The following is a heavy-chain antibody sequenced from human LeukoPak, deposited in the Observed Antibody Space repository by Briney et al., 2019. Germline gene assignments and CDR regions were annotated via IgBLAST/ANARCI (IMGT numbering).Heavy chain of an antibody. J-gene: IGHJ5*02. V-gene: IGHV2-5*01. CDR1: GFSLSTSGVG. D-gene: IGHD6-6*01. CDR2: IYWNDDK. CDR3: AVRGYSSSSGSNWFDP. Sequence: SGPTLVKPTQTLTLTCTFSGFSLSTSGVGVGWIRQPPGKALEWLALIYWNDDKRYSPFLKNRVTITKDTSKNQVVLTMTNMDPVDTATYYCAVRGYSSSSGSNWFDPWGQGTLVTVSS.